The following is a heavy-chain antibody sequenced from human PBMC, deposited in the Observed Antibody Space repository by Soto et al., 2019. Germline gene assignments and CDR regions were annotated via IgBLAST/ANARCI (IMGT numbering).Heavy chain of an antibody. CDR3: AKETMASAYADY. V-gene: IGHV3-23*01. D-gene: IGHD2-2*01. CDR2: ISGSGDRT. Sequence: EVQLLESGGGLAQPGGSLRLSCAASGFTFSTYAMSWVRQAPGKGLEWVSAISGSGDRTYYADAVKGRFTISRDNSKNTVYLQMNSLRAEDTAVYYCAKETMASAYADYWGQGTLFTVSS. J-gene: IGHJ4*02. CDR1: GFTFSTYA.